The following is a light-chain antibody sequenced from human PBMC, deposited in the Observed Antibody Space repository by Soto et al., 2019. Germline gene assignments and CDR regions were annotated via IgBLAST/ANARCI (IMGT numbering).Light chain of an antibody. CDR3: TSPTPGSLYV. V-gene: IGLV2-14*01. CDR2: MVS. CDR1: SSDVGNYNY. Sequence: QSVLTQPASVSGSPGQSITISSTGTSSDVGNYNYVSWYQQYPGRVPKLLIYMVSNRPSGVSNRFSGSKSGNTASLTISGLQAEDEADYFCTSPTPGSLYVFGTGTKVTVL. J-gene: IGLJ1*01.